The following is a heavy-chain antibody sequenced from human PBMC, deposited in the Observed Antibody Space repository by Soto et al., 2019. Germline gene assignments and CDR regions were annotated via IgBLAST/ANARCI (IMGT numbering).Heavy chain of an antibody. Sequence: QVQLVQSGAEVKKPGSSVKVSCKASGGTFSSYAISWVRQAPGQGLEWMGGIIPIFGTANYAQKLQGRVTMTTDTTTSTAYMELRSLRSDDTAVYYCSRDRYYDSSGSPGSVDYWGQGTLVTVSS. CDR3: SRDRYYDSSGSPGSVDY. J-gene: IGHJ4*02. CDR1: GGTFSSYA. D-gene: IGHD3-22*01. CDR2: IIPIFGTA. V-gene: IGHV1-69*06.